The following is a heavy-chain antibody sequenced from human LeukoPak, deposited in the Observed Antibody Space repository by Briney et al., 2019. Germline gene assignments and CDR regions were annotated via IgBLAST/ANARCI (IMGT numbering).Heavy chain of an antibody. J-gene: IGHJ4*02. CDR3: ARDSTVVTRSPFDY. CDR1: GGSISSGSYY. D-gene: IGHD4-23*01. CDR2: IYTSGST. Sequence: KTSQTLSLTCTVSGGSISSGSYYWSWIRQPAGKGLEWIVRIYTSGSTNYNPSLKSRVTISVDTSKNQFSLKLSSVTAADTAVYYCARDSTVVTRSPFDYWGQGTLVTVSP. V-gene: IGHV4-61*02.